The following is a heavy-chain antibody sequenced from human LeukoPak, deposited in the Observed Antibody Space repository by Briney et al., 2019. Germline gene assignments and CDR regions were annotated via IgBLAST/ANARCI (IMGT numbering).Heavy chain of an antibody. J-gene: IGHJ3*02. Sequence: SETLSLTCTVSGGSISSYYWSWIRQPPGKGLEWIGSIYYSGSTYYNPSLKSRVTISVDTSKNQFSLKLSSVTAADTAVYYCARRDSSGYNAFDIWGQGTMVTVSS. CDR1: GGSISSYY. V-gene: IGHV4-59*05. CDR2: IYYSGST. CDR3: ARRDSSGYNAFDI. D-gene: IGHD3-22*01.